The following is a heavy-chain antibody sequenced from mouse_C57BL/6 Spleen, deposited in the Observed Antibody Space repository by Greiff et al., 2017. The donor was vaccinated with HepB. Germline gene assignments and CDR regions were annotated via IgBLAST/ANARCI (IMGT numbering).Heavy chain of an antibody. D-gene: IGHD1-1*01. CDR1: GFTFTVYY. Sequence: VQLKQSGPVLVKPGPSVKISCKASGFTFTVYYMHWVKQSHGKSLEWIGLVYPYNGGTSYNQKFKGKATLTVDTSSSTAYMELNSLTSEDSAVYYCARSPLGSSPHAMDYWGQGTSVTVSS. CDR3: ARSPLGSSPHAMDY. J-gene: IGHJ4*01. CDR2: VYPYNGGT. V-gene: IGHV1-36*01.